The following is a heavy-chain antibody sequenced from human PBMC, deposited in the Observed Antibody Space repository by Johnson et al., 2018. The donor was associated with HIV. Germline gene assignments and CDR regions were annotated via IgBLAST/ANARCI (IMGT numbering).Heavy chain of an antibody. J-gene: IGHJ3*02. D-gene: IGHD6-13*01. Sequence: MLLVESGGGVVLPGGSLRLSCAASGFRFDDYGMTWVRQAPGKGLEWVSGINWNGDSRGYVDSVKGRFTISRDNAKNSLYLQMNSLRVEDTALYYCARAAAAPNDAFDIWGQGTMVTVSS. V-gene: IGHV3-20*04. CDR3: ARAAAAPNDAFDI. CDR1: GFRFDDYG. CDR2: INWNGDSR.